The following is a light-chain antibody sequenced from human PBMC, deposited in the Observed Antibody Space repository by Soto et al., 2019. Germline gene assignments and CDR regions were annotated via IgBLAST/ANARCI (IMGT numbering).Light chain of an antibody. J-gene: IGKJ1*01. CDR1: QSVSSNY. CDR2: GAS. CDR3: QQYGSSPRT. V-gene: IGKV3-20*01. Sequence: EIVLTQSPDTLSLSLGERVTLSCRASQSVSSNYLAWYQQKPGQAPRLLIYGASSRATGIPDRFSGSGSGTDFTLTISRLEPEDFAVYYCQQYGSSPRTFGQGTKVEIK.